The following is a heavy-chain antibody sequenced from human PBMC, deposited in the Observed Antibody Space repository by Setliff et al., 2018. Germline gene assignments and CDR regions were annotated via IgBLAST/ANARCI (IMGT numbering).Heavy chain of an antibody. CDR2: IKQDGSEK. CDR1: GFTFSSYW. CDR3: AREGRVLKVLEWLGNYYYYGMDV. D-gene: IGHD3-3*01. J-gene: IGHJ6*02. Sequence: GGSLRLSCAASGFTFSSYWMSWVRQAPGKGLEWVDNIKQDGSEKYYVDSVKGRFTISRDNAKNSLYRQMNSLRAEDTAVYYCAREGRVLKVLEWLGNYYYYGMDVWGQGTTVTVSS. V-gene: IGHV3-7*01.